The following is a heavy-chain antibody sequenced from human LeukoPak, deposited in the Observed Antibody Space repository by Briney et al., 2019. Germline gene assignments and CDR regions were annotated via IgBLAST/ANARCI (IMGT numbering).Heavy chain of an antibody. Sequence: PGGSLRLSCAASGVTFSSYAMSWVRQAPGKGLEWVSAIGGSGGSTYYADSVKGRFTISRDNSKNTLYLQMNSLRAEDTAVYYCAKGVGLLWSHPYYYMDVWGKGTTVTVSS. CDR2: IGGSGGST. J-gene: IGHJ6*03. V-gene: IGHV3-23*01. CDR1: GVTFSSYA. CDR3: AKGVGLLWSHPYYYMDV. D-gene: IGHD3-10*01.